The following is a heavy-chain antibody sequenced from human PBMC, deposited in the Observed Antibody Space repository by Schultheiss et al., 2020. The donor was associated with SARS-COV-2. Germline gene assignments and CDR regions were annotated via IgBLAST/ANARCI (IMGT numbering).Heavy chain of an antibody. Sequence: SETLSLTCTVSGGSISSGGYYWSWIRQPPGKGLEWIGYIYYIGSTYYNPSLKSRVTISVDTSKNQYSLKLSSVTAADTAVYYCARREGAFDIWGQGTMVTVSS. CDR2: IYYIGST. CDR3: ARREGAFDI. CDR1: GGSISSGGYY. V-gene: IGHV4-61*08. J-gene: IGHJ3*02.